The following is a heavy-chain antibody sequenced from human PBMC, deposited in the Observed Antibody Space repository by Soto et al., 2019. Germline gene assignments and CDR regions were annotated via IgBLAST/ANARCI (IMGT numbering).Heavy chain of an antibody. CDR3: ARDEGYSSSAYYYYCMDV. V-gene: IGHV3-33*01. J-gene: IGHJ6*02. D-gene: IGHD6-6*01. CDR2: IWYDGSNK. Sequence: QVQLVESGGGVVQPGRSLRLSCAASGFTFSSYGMHWVRQAPGKGLEWVAVIWYDGSNKYYADSVKGRFTISRDNSKNTPYLQMTSLRAEDTAVYYCARDEGYSSSAYYYYCMDVWGQGTTVTVSS. CDR1: GFTFSSYG.